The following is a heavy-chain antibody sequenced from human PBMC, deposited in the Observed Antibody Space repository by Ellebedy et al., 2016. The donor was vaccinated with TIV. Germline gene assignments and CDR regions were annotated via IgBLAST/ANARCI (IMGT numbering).Heavy chain of an antibody. Sequence: GESLKISCAASGFTFSNYWMTWVRQAPGKGLEWVANIKQDGSEKYYVDSVKGRFSISRDNTKNSLYFQMNSLTDEDTAVYYCARDQWLGRAYYFDSWGQGTLVTVSS. D-gene: IGHD6-19*01. CDR3: ARDQWLGRAYYFDS. J-gene: IGHJ4*02. CDR1: GFTFSNYW. CDR2: IKQDGSEK. V-gene: IGHV3-7*01.